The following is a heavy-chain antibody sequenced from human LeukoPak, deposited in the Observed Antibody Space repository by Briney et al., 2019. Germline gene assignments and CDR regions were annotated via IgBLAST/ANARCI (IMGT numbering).Heavy chain of an antibody. CDR3: AKDRGVWAFDI. CDR1: GITLSSYD. CDR2: ISYGGSNK. J-gene: IGHJ3*02. Sequence: PGGSVRLSCAASGITLSSYDMHWVRQAPGKALEWVAVISYGGSNKDYADSVKGRFTISRDNSKNTLDLQMNSLRAEDTAVYYCAKDRGVWAFDIWGQGTIVTASS. D-gene: IGHD3-10*01. V-gene: IGHV3-30-3*01.